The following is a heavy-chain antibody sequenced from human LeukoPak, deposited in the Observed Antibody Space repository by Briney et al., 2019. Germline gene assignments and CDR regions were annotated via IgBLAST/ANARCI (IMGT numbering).Heavy chain of an antibody. Sequence: ASVRVSCKTSGYTFSNSGISWVRQAPGQGLEWMGWIFGYNDNTNLAQKFQGRVTLSTETSTNTAYMELTSLTSDDTAVYYCARDDSSGLFHHWGQGTLVTVSS. D-gene: IGHD6-19*01. CDR1: GYTFSNSG. CDR2: IFGYNDNT. V-gene: IGHV1-18*01. J-gene: IGHJ4*02. CDR3: ARDDSSGLFHH.